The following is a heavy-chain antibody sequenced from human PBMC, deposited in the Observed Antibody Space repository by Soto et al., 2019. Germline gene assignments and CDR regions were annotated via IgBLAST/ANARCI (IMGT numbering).Heavy chain of an antibody. D-gene: IGHD4-17*01. V-gene: IGHV4-39*01. CDR1: GGSISSSSYY. CDR3: ARRLRGTTACWFDP. J-gene: IGHJ5*02. Sequence: SETLSLTCTVSGGSISSSSYYWGWIRQPPGKGLEWIGSIYYSGSTYYNPSLKSRVTISVDTSKNQFSLKLSSVTAADTAVYYCARRLRGTTACWFDPWGQGTLVTVSS. CDR2: IYYSGST.